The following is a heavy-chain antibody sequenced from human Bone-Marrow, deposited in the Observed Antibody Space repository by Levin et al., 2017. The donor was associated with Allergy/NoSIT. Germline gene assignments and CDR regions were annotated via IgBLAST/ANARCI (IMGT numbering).Heavy chain of an antibody. CDR3: AREGTAVLDD. CDR1: GFAFSSHW. CDR2: IKPDGTEI. D-gene: IGHD3-10*01. J-gene: IGHJ4*02. V-gene: IGHV3-7*01. Sequence: PGGSLRLSCAASGFAFSSHWISWVRQAPGKGLEWVANIKPDGTEIYYVDAVKGRFTVSRDNAKNSQYLQMDNLRVEDTAVYYCAREGTAVLDDWGQGTLVTVSS.